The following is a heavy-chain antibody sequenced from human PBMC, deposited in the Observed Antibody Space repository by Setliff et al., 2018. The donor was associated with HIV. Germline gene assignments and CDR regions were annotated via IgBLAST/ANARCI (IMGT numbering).Heavy chain of an antibody. CDR2: IYYSGST. CDR1: GFSISSRYY. Sequence: SETLSLTCTVSGFSISSRYYWGWIRQSPGKGLEWIGYIYYSGSTNYNPSLKSRVTISVDTSENQFSLKLSSVTAADTAVYYCARDGYSSSWYVISGSFDYWGQGILVTVSS. CDR3: ARDGYSSSWYVISGSFDY. V-gene: IGHV4-61*05. D-gene: IGHD6-13*01. J-gene: IGHJ4*02.